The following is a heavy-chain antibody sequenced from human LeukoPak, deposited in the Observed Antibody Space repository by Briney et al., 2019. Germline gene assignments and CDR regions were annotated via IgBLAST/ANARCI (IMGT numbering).Heavy chain of an antibody. D-gene: IGHD2-2*01. CDR3: ERLVRVPADYFDY. Sequence: SETLSLTCTVSGVSISRYHWSWIRQPPGKGLEWIGYIYSSGSTKYNPSLKTRVTISVETSKNQLSLNLNSVTAADTAVYYCERLVRVPADYFDYWGQGSLVTVSS. V-gene: IGHV4-59*13. CDR2: IYSSGST. CDR1: GVSISRYH. J-gene: IGHJ4*02.